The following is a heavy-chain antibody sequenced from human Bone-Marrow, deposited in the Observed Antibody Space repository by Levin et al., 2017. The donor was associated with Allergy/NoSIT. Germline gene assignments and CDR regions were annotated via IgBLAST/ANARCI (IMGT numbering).Heavy chain of an antibody. CDR3: AKEQSSGGYRTADY. CDR1: GFTSSSCG. Sequence: GESLKISCAASGFTSSSCGMHWVRQAPGKGLEWVAVITYDVGNQYYADSVKGRFTISRDDAKNTVYLQMNSLRAEDTAVYYCAKEQSSGGYRTADYWGQGTLVTVSS. D-gene: IGHD6-19*01. J-gene: IGHJ4*02. V-gene: IGHV3-30*18. CDR2: ITYDVGNQ.